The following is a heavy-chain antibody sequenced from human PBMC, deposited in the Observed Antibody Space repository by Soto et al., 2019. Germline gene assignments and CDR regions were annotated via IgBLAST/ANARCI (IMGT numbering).Heavy chain of an antibody. D-gene: IGHD3-22*01. CDR2: ISYDGSNK. J-gene: IGHJ3*02. CDR1: GFTFSSYG. V-gene: IGHV3-30*18. Sequence: GGSLRLSCAASGFTFSSYGMHWVRQAPGKGLEWVAVISYDGSNKYYADSVKGRFTISRDNSKNTLYLQMNSLRAEDTAVYYCAKDEFDSSGAFDIWGQGTMVTVSS. CDR3: AKDEFDSSGAFDI.